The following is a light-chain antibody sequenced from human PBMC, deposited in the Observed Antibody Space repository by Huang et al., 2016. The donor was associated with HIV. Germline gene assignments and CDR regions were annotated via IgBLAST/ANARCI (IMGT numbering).Light chain of an antibody. Sequence: IQMTQSPTSLSASVGDRVSIACRASQSISTYLNWYQQKPGKAPRLFISSASALHSGVPSRFSGSGSGTDFTLTIRGLQLDDFATYYCQQSYSALSSFGPGTRL. CDR2: SAS. J-gene: IGKJ5*01. CDR1: QSISTY. V-gene: IGKV1-39*01. CDR3: QQSYSALSS.